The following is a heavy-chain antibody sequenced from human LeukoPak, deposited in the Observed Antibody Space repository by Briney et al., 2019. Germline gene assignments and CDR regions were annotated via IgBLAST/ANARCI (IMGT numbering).Heavy chain of an antibody. CDR2: INPNSGGT. J-gene: IGHJ4*02. Sequence: ASVKVSCKTSGYTFTGYYMHWVRQAPGQGLEWMGWINPNSGGTNYAQKFQGRVTMTRDTSISTAYMELRSLRSDDTAVYYCARYTRESDSIDYWGQGTLVTVSS. V-gene: IGHV1-2*02. CDR1: GYTFTGYY. D-gene: IGHD2-21*02. CDR3: ARYTRESDSIDY.